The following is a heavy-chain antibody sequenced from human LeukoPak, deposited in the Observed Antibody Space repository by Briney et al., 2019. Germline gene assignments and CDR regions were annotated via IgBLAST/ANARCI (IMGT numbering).Heavy chain of an antibody. J-gene: IGHJ1*01. CDR2: IYYSGST. Sequence: PSETLSLTCTVSGGSISSSSYYWGWIRQPPGTGLEWIGSIYYSGSTYYNPSLKSRVTISVDASKNQFSLKLSSVTAADTAVYYCARHLAVDGLRWYPEYFQHWGQGTLVTVSS. D-gene: IGHD4-23*01. CDR1: GGSISSSSYY. V-gene: IGHV4-39*01. CDR3: ARHLAVDGLRWYPEYFQH.